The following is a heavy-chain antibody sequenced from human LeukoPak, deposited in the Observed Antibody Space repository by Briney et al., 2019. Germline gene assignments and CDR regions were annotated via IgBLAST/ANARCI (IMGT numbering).Heavy chain of an antibody. D-gene: IGHD6-19*01. V-gene: IGHV4-34*01. J-gene: IGHJ4*02. CDR2: INHSGST. CDR1: GGSFSGYY. Sequence: PSETLSLTCAVYGGSFSGYYWSWIRQPPGKGLEWIGEINHSGSTNYNPSLKSRVTISVDTSKNQFPLKLSSVTAADTAVYYCARGQWLDNYWGQGTLVTVSS. CDR3: ARGQWLDNY.